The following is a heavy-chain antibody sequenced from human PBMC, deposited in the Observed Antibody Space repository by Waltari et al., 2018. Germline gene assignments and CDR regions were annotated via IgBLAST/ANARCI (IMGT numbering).Heavy chain of an antibody. D-gene: IGHD3-9*01. V-gene: IGHV4-39*01. Sequence: QLRLQESGPGLVKPSETLSFTCIVSGGSLRDESSYWGWPRQSPEKGLEWIGRISYSGTTFYNPSLMSRVTLSVDTLKNQFSLEMTSLTAADTAVYYCARGGVNYNNWFDPWGQGTPVTVSS. CDR3: ARGGVNYNNWFDP. CDR1: GGSLRDESSY. J-gene: IGHJ5*02. CDR2: ISYSGTT.